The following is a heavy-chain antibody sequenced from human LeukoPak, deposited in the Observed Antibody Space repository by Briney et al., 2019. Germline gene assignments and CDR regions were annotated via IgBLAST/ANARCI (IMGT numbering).Heavy chain of an antibody. CDR3: ARDPDYLNLLY. D-gene: IGHD5-12*01. CDR2: ISAYNGNT. Sequence: GALVKVSCKASGYTFTSYGISWERQAPGHWLEWMGWISAYNGNTNSAQNLQGRVTMTTDTSTSTAYMELRSLRSDGTAVYYCARDPDYLNLLYWGQGTLVTVSS. V-gene: IGHV1-18*01. J-gene: IGHJ4*02. CDR1: GYTFTSYG.